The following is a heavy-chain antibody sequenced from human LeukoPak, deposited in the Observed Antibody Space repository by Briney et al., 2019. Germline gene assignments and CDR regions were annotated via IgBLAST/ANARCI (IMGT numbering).Heavy chain of an antibody. D-gene: IGHD3-16*01. CDR3: AKVGEAFGTGEFDY. Sequence: GGSLRLSCAASGFTFSSYAMSWVRQAPGKGLEWVSAISGSGGSTYYADSVKGRFTISRDNSKNTLYLQMNSLRAADTAVYYCAKVGEAFGTGEFDYWGQGTLVTVSS. V-gene: IGHV3-23*01. J-gene: IGHJ4*02. CDR2: ISGSGGST. CDR1: GFTFSSYA.